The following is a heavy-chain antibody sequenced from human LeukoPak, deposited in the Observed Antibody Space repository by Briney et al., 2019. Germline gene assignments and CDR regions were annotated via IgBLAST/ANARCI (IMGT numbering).Heavy chain of an antibody. V-gene: IGHV5-10-1*01. CDR3: ARVAKDTGGYYALFDF. Sequence: GESLKISCNGSGYSFPSYWITWVRPMPGKGMEWMGRIALSDSYTYYSPSFEGHVTISADKSISTAYLHWSSLKASDTAMYYCARVAKDTGGYYALFDFWGQGTLVTVSS. D-gene: IGHD3-22*01. J-gene: IGHJ4*02. CDR2: IALSDSYT. CDR1: GYSFPSYW.